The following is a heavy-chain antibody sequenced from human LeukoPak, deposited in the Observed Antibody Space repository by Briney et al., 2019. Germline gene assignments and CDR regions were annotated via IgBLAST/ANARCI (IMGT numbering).Heavy chain of an antibody. D-gene: IGHD3-22*01. CDR3: ARGVLHDSSGYPFDY. CDR2: IYTSGRT. CDR1: GGSIRYYF. J-gene: IGHJ4*02. V-gene: IGHV4-4*09. Sequence: PSETLSLTCTVSGGSIRYYFWSWIRQPPGKGLEWIGCIYTSGRTNYNPSLKSRVTISVDTSKHQFSLNLSSVTAADTAVYYCARGVLHDSSGYPFDYWGRGTLVTVSS.